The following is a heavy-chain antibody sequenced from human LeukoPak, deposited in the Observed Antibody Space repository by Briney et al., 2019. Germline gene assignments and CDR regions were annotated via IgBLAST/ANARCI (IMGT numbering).Heavy chain of an antibody. V-gene: IGHV3-23*01. CDR3: AKDARYSSGWKSSDY. CDR2: ISGSDGTT. J-gene: IGHJ4*02. Sequence: GGSLRLSCAASGFTFSSYAMSWVRQAPGKGLEWVSAISGSDGTTYYADSVKGRFTISRDNSKYTLSLQMNSLRAEDTAVYYCAKDARYSSGWKSSDYWGQGTLVTVSS. D-gene: IGHD6-19*01. CDR1: GFTFSSYA.